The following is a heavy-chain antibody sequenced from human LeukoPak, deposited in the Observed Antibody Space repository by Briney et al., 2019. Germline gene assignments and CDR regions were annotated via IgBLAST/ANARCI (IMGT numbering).Heavy chain of an antibody. V-gene: IGHV3-74*01. J-gene: IGHJ6*03. Sequence: GGSLRLSCAASGSGFTFNNYWMHWVRQAPGKGLVWVSRINADGSTTSYADSVRGRFTISRDNAENSLYLQMNSLRAEDTAVYYCARAYSTYHMDVWGKGTTVTVSS. CDR2: INADGSTT. D-gene: IGHD4-11*01. CDR1: GSGFTFNNYW. CDR3: ARAYSTYHMDV.